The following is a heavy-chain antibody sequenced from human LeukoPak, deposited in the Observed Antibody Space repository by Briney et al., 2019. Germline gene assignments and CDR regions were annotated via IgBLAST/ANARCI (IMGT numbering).Heavy chain of an antibody. D-gene: IGHD3-9*01. CDR2: IKSKTDGGTT. V-gene: IGHV3-15*01. J-gene: IGHJ4*02. CDR3: TKAIDWSYYFDS. CDR1: GFTFSNAW. Sequence: GGSLRLSCAASGFTFSNAWMSWVRQAPGKGLEWVGRIKSKTDGGTTDYAVPVKGRFTISRDDSKNTLYLQMNSLKTEDTAVYYCTKAIDWSYYFDSWGQGTLVTVSS.